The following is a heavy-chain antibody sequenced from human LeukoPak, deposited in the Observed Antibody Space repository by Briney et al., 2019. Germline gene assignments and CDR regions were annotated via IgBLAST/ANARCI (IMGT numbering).Heavy chain of an antibody. CDR1: GYTFTTYG. V-gene: IGHV1-18*01. CDR2: ISAYNGNT. J-gene: IGHJ4*02. D-gene: IGHD2-15*01. Sequence: GASVKVSCKASGYTFTTYGISWVRQAPGQGLEWMGWISAYNGNTNYTQKPQGRVTMTTDTSTSTAYMELRSLRSDDTAVYYCARGYCSGGSRYYFDYWGQGALVTVSS. CDR3: ARGYCSGGSRYYFDY.